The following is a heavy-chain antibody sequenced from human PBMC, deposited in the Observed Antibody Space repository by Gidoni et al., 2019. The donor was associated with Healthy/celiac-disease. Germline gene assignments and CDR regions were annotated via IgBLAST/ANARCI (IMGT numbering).Heavy chain of an antibody. CDR2: ISYDGSNK. V-gene: IGHV3-30*03. CDR1: CFTFSSYG. D-gene: IGHD2-15*01. CDR3: ATAGDCSGGSCYYYGMDV. Sequence: QVQLVESGGGVVQPGRSLRLSCSASCFTFSSYGMHGVRQAPGKGLEWVAVISYDGSNKYYADAVKGRFTISRDNSKNTLYLQMNSRRSEDTAVYYCATAGDCSGGSCYYYGMDVWGQGTTVTVSS. J-gene: IGHJ6*02.